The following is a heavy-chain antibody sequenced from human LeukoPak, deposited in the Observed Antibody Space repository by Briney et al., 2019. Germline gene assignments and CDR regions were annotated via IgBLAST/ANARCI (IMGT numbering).Heavy chain of an antibody. CDR2: INAGNDDT. Sequence: ASVKVSCKASGYTFTSHAMHWVRQAPGQSLEWMGWINAGNDDTKYSQKFQGRVTITRDTSASTAYMELSSLRSEDTAVYYCVRGYKYGSWRVDYWGQGTLVTVSA. D-gene: IGHD3-10*01. CDR3: VRGYKYGSWRVDY. V-gene: IGHV1-3*01. J-gene: IGHJ4*02. CDR1: GYTFTSHA.